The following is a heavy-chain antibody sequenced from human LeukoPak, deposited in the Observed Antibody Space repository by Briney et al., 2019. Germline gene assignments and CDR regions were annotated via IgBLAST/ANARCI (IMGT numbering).Heavy chain of an antibody. CDR1: GGSISSYY. Sequence: SETLSPTCTVSGGSISSYYWSWIRQPPGKGLEWIGYIYYSGSTNYNPSLKSRVTISVDTSKNQFSLKLSSVTAADTAVYYCARAAGFWSGSYTPYFDYWGQGTLVIVSS. V-gene: IGHV4-59*01. CDR3: ARAAGFWSGSYTPYFDY. J-gene: IGHJ4*02. CDR2: IYYSGST. D-gene: IGHD3-3*01.